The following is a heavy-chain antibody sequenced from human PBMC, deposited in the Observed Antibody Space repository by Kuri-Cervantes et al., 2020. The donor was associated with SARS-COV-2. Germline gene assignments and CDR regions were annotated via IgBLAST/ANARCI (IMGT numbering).Heavy chain of an antibody. V-gene: IGHV3-21*01. CDR3: ARDSQYGMDV. CDR2: FSSGSTYI. J-gene: IGHJ6*02. CDR1: GFTFSSYS. Sequence: GESLKISCAASGFTFSSYSMNWVRQAPGKGLEWVSSFSSGSTYIYYADSVKGRFTISRDNAKNSLYLQMNSLRAGDTAVYYCARDSQYGMDVWGQGTTVTVSS.